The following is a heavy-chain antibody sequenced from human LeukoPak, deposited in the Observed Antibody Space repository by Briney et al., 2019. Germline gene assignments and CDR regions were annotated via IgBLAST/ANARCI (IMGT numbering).Heavy chain of an antibody. CDR1: GFTFSSYA. CDR2: ISGSGGST. CDR3: AKVNFWSGYYTPGDAFDI. D-gene: IGHD3-3*01. J-gene: IGHJ3*02. Sequence: PGGSLRLSCAASGFTFSSYAMSWVRQAPGKGLEWVSAISGSGGSTYYADSVKGRFTISRDNSKNTLYLQMNSLRAEDTAVYYCAKVNFWSGYYTPGDAFDIWGQGTMVTVSS. V-gene: IGHV3-23*01.